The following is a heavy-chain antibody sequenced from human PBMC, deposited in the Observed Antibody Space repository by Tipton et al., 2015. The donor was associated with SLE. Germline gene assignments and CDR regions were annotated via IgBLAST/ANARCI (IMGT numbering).Heavy chain of an antibody. V-gene: IGHV3-30*18. CDR2: ISYDGSNK. CDR3: AKDYGGQSHWYFDL. Sequence: SLRLSCAASGFTFSSYSMNWVRQAPGKGLEWVAVISYDGSNKYYADSVKGRFTISRDNSKNTLYLQMNSLTTEDTAVYYCAKDYGGQSHWYFDLWGRGTLVTVSS. J-gene: IGHJ2*01. D-gene: IGHD4/OR15-4a*01. CDR1: GFTFSSYS.